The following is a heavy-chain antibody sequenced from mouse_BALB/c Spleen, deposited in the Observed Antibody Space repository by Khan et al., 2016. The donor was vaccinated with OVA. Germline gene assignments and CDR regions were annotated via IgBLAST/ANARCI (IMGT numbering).Heavy chain of an antibody. CDR3: ARGKALYYFEY. CDR2: IYPGTDNS. D-gene: IGHD3-2*02. V-gene: IGHV1S132*01. Sequence: VQLKQSGAELVRPGASVKLSCKTSGYTFTSYWVHWVKQRPGQGLEWIARIYPGTDNSYYSEKVKDKATLTVDKSSSTAYMQLSSLKSEDSAVYFCARGKALYYFEYWGQGTTLTVSS. J-gene: IGHJ2*01. CDR1: GYTFTSYW.